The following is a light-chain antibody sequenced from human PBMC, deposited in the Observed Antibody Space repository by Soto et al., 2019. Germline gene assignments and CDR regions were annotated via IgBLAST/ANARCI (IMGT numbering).Light chain of an antibody. V-gene: IGKV1-9*01. J-gene: IGKJ5*01. Sequence: DMQLTQSPSFLSASVGDRVTITCRASQGISSYLAWYQQKSGKAPKLLIYAASTLQNGVPSRFRGSGSGTEFTLTISSLQPEDFAPYYCHQLNSYPLTFGQGTRLEI. CDR1: QGISSY. CDR2: AAS. CDR3: HQLNSYPLT.